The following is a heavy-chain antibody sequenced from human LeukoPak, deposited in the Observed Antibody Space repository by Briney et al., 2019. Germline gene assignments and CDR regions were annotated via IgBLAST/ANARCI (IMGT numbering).Heavy chain of an antibody. D-gene: IGHD4-11*01. J-gene: IGHJ3*02. Sequence: SQTLSPTCAISGDSVSTNSAAWNWIRQSPSRGLEWLGRTYYRSKWYNDYVVSVKSRITINPDTSQNQFSLQLSSVTPEDTAVYYCAREVTDAFDIWGQGTMVTVSS. CDR3: AREVTDAFDI. CDR1: GDSVSTNSAA. V-gene: IGHV6-1*01. CDR2: TYYRSKWYN.